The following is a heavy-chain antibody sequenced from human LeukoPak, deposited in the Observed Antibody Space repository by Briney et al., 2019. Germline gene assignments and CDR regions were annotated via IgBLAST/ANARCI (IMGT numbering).Heavy chain of an antibody. J-gene: IGHJ4*02. CDR2: INSDGNST. D-gene: IGHD6-13*01. CDR1: GFTFSSYW. CDR3: AKEVEQQLDY. V-gene: IGHV3-74*01. Sequence: GGSLRLSCAASGFTFSSYWMHWVRQGPGKGLVWVSRINSDGNSTTYADSVKGRFTISRDNAKNTLYLQMNSLRAEDTAVYYCAKEVEQQLDYWGQGTLVTVSS.